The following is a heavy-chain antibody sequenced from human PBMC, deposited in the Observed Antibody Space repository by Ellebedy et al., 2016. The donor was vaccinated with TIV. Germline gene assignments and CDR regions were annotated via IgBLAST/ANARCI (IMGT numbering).Heavy chain of an antibody. CDR1: GFTFSPYA. V-gene: IGHV3-23*01. CDR3: AKDRTSGDGYWVFDN. D-gene: IGHD2-21*02. CDR2: IVGNGA. Sequence: GESLKISCAASGFTFSPYAMAWVRQAPGKGLEWVSGIVGNGAEKYADSVKGRFTISRDNSKRTVDLQMRSVRAEDTAVYFCAKDRTSGDGYWVFDNWGQGTLVSVSS. J-gene: IGHJ4*02.